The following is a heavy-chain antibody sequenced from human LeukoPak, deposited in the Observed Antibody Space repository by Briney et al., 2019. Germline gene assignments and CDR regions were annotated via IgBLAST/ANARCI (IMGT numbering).Heavy chain of an antibody. CDR3: AKDSSSWYAYYYFDY. D-gene: IGHD6-13*01. V-gene: IGHV3-7*01. J-gene: IGHJ4*02. CDR1: GFTFSTYW. Sequence: GGSLRLSCAASGFTFSTYWMSWVRQAPGKGLEWVANIKQDGSEKYYVDSVKGRFTISRDNSKNTLYLQMNSLRAEDTAVYYCAKDSSSWYAYYYFDYWGQGTLVTVSS. CDR2: IKQDGSEK.